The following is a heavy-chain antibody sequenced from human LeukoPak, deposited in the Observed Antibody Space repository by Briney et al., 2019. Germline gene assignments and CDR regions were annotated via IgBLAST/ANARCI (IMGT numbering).Heavy chain of an antibody. CDR1: GFTFSSYA. D-gene: IGHD2-2*01. Sequence: GGSLRLSCAASGFTFSSYAMSWVRQAPGKGLEWVSSVTGNGGSTSYADSVKGLFTISRDNSKNTLYLQMNSLRAEDTAVDYCAKEVKVLPPAMPYFDSWGQGTLVTVSS. J-gene: IGHJ4*02. CDR2: VTGNGGST. V-gene: IGHV3-23*01. CDR3: AKEVKVLPPAMPYFDS.